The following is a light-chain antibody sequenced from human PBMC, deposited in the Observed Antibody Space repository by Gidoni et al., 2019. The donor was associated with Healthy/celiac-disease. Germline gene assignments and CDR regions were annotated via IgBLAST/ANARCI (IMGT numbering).Light chain of an antibody. CDR3: QQRSNWPPA. V-gene: IGKV3-11*01. Sequence: EIVLTQSPATLSLSPGERATLSCRASQSVSSYLAWYQQKPGQAPRPLIYDASNRATGIQARFSGSGSGTDFTLTISSLEPEDFAVYYCQQRSNWPPAFGQGTKLEIK. J-gene: IGKJ2*01. CDR1: QSVSSY. CDR2: DAS.